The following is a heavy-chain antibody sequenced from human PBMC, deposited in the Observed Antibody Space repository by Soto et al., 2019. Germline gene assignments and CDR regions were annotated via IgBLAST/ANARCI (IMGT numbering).Heavy chain of an antibody. J-gene: IGHJ6*02. CDR3: ARERDIVVVPAATHYYYYGMDV. D-gene: IGHD2-2*01. V-gene: IGHV3-21*01. CDR2: ISSSSSHI. CDR1: GFTFSSYS. Sequence: GGSLRLSCAASGFTFSSYSMNWVRQAPGKGLEWVSSISSSSSHIYYADSVKGRFTISRDNAKNSLYLQMNSLRAEGTAVYYCARERDIVVVPAATHYYYYGMDVWGQGTTVTVSS.